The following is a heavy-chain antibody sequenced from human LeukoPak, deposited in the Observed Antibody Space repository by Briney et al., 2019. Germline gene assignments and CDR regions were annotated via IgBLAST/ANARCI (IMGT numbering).Heavy chain of an antibody. CDR3: ARDYYGWGSGGNWFDP. D-gene: IGHD3-10*01. CDR2: IYYSGST. J-gene: IGHJ5*02. V-gene: IGHV4-31*03. CDR1: GCSISSGGYY. Sequence: SETLSLTCTVSGCSISSGGYYWSCIRQHPGKGLELIGYIYYSGSTYYNPSLKSRVTISVDTSKKQFSLKLSSVTGADTAVYYCARDYYGWGSGGNWFDPWGQGTLVTVSS.